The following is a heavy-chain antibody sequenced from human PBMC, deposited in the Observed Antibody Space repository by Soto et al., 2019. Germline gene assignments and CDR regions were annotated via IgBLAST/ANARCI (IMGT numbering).Heavy chain of an antibody. V-gene: IGHV4-31*03. J-gene: IGHJ4*02. CDR1: GGSMSSGGYY. CDR2: IYYSGST. CDR3: ARDGAVAGTRGFDY. Sequence: PSXTLSLTCTVSGGSMSSGGYYWSWIRQHPGKGLEWIGYIYYSGSTYYNPSLKSRVTISVDTSKNQFSLKLSSVTAADTAVYYCARDGAVAGTRGFDYWGQGTLVTVSS. D-gene: IGHD6-19*01.